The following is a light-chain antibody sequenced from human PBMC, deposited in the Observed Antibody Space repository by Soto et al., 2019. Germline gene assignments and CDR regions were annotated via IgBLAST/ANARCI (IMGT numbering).Light chain of an antibody. Sequence: QSVLTQPPSASGTPGQRVTISCSGSSSNIGSNYVYWYQQLPGTAPKLLIYRNNQRPSGVPDRFSGSKSGTSASLAISGLRSEDEADYYCAAWDDSLSAHVVFGGGTHLTVL. CDR3: AAWDDSLSAHVV. CDR1: SSNIGSNY. V-gene: IGLV1-47*01. J-gene: IGLJ2*01. CDR2: RNN.